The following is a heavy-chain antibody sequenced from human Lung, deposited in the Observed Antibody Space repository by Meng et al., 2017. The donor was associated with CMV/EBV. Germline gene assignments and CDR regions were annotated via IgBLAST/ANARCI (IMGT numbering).Heavy chain of an antibody. D-gene: IGHD2-2*01. CDR3: ARNSPAAPHYYIYGMDV. CDR2: IYYSGST. Sequence: SESLSLXCTVSGGSISSYYWSWIRQPPGKGLECIGYIYYSGSTNYNPSLKSRVTIPVDTSKNQFSLKLSSVTAADTAVYYCARNSPAAPHYYIYGMDVWGQGTTVTISS. J-gene: IGHJ6*01. CDR1: GGSISSYY. V-gene: IGHV4-59*12.